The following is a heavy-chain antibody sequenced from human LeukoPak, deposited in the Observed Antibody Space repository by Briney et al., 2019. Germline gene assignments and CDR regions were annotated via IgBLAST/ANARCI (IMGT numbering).Heavy chain of an antibody. D-gene: IGHD1-26*01. CDR3: ARVRSGDYSEDAFDI. CDR2: IYPGDSDS. J-gene: IGHJ3*02. V-gene: IGHV5-51*01. CDR1: GYSFTGYW. Sequence: GESLKISCKGSGYSFTGYWIGWVRQMPGKGLDWMGIIYPGDSDSRYSASFQGQVTISADKSIRTAYLQWSSLKASDTAMYYCARVRSGDYSEDAFDIWGQGTMVTVSS.